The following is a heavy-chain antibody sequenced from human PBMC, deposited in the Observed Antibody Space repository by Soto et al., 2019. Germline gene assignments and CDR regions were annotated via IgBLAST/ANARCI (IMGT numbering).Heavy chain of an antibody. CDR1: GYTFTSYG. D-gene: IGHD5-12*01. CDR3: ARDRGGYALDY. Sequence: QVQLVQSGAEVKKPGASVKVSCKASGYTFTSYGISWVRQAPGQGLEWMGWISANNGNTNYVQKLQGRVTMTTDTPASTPYMERRSLRFDDTAVYSCARDRGGYALDYWAQGPLVTVSS. V-gene: IGHV1-18*01. J-gene: IGHJ4*02. CDR2: ISANNGNT.